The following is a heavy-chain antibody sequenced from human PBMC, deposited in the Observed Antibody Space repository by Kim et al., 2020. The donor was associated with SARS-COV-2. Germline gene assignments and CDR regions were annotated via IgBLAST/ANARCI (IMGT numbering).Heavy chain of an antibody. CDR3: ARESTSYYGLDV. CDR1: AFTFDDFD. D-gene: IGHD3-10*01. CDR2: IDRNGGRT. V-gene: IGHV3-20*04. J-gene: IGHJ6*02. Sequence: GGSLRLSCAASAFTFDDFDMAWVRQAPGKGLEWVSYIDRNGGRTEFADSVKGRFTSSRYNDRNFVYLQMNSLRAEATALYYCARESTSYYGLDVWGQGTTVT.